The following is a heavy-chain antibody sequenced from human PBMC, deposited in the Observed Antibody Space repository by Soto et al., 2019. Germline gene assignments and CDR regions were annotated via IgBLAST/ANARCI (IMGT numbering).Heavy chain of an antibody. CDR3: ARGRALIVVVPTAGFEI. V-gene: IGHV4-34*01. D-gene: IGHD2-2*01. CDR2: INHSGST. Sequence: SSETLSLTCAVYGGSFSGYYWSWIRQPPGKGLEWIGEINHSGSTNYNPSLKSRVTISVDTSKNQFSLKLSSVTAADTAVYYCARGRALIVVVPTAGFEIWGQGTMVTVSS. J-gene: IGHJ3*02. CDR1: GGSFSGYY.